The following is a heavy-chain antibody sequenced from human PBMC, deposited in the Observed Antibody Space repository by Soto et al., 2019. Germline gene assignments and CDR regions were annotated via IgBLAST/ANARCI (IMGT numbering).Heavy chain of an antibody. CDR3: ARDLAWAATTTLDY. J-gene: IGHJ4*02. CDR2: ISYDGSNK. Sequence: QVQLVESGGGVVQPGRSLRLSCAASGFTFSSYAMHWVRQAPGKGLEWVAVISYDGSNKYYADSMKGRFTISRDNSKNTLYLQMNSLRAEDTAVYYCARDLAWAATTTLDYWGQGTLVTVSS. CDR1: GFTFSSYA. V-gene: IGHV3-30-3*01. D-gene: IGHD4-17*01.